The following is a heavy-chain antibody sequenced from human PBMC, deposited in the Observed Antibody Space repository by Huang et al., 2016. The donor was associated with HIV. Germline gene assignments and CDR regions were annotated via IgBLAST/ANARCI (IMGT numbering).Heavy chain of an antibody. CDR3: ARGQLGSYGDYDVLY. CDR1: GGTFSKYV. CDR2: SLPMFGTP. J-gene: IGHJ4*02. V-gene: IGHV1-69*15. D-gene: IGHD4-17*01. Sequence: QVQLVQSGAEVKTPGSSVKVSCKASGGTFSKYVISWVRQARGQGREGRGRSLPMFGTPNYARKFQGRVTITADDSTSTTDVEVSSLRSEDTALYYCARGQLGSYGDYDVLYWGQGTLVTVSS.